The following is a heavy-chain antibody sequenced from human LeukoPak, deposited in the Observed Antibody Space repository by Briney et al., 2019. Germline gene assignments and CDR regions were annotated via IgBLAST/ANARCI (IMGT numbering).Heavy chain of an antibody. J-gene: IGHJ4*02. Sequence: GGSLRLSCAASGFAFSSYAMSWVRQAPGKGLEWVSAISGSGGSTYYADSVKGRFTISRDNSKNTLYLQMNSLRAEDTAVYYCAKFLVGATLYFDYWGQGTLVTVSS. V-gene: IGHV3-23*01. CDR3: AKFLVGATLYFDY. CDR2: ISGSGGST. D-gene: IGHD1-26*01. CDR1: GFAFSSYA.